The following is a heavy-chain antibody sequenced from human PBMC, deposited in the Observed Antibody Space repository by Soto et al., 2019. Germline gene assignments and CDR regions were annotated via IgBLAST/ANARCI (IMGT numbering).Heavy chain of an antibody. Sequence: PSETLSITCAVYGGSFSGYYWSWSRQPPGKGLEWIGEINHSGSTNYNPSLKSRVTISVDTSKNQFSLKLSSVTAADTAVYYCARVGFNWNDDYYGMDVWGQGTTVP. CDR3: ARVGFNWNDDYYGMDV. CDR1: GGSFSGYY. J-gene: IGHJ6*02. V-gene: IGHV4-34*01. CDR2: INHSGST. D-gene: IGHD1-20*01.